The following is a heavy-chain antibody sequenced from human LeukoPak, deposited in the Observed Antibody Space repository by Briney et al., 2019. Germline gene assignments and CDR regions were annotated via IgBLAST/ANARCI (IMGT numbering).Heavy chain of an antibody. Sequence: GSLRLSCAASGFTFSSYRMNWVRPAPGKGLEWVSYISSSSSTIYYADSVKGRFTISRDNAKNSLYLQMNSLRAEDTAVYYCARSSRELGGYAPWELMPPFDYWGQGTLVTVPS. CDR1: GFTFSSYR. CDR3: ARSSRELGGYAPWELMPPFDY. D-gene: IGHD1-7*01. CDR2: ISSSSSTI. J-gene: IGHJ4*02. V-gene: IGHV3-48*01.